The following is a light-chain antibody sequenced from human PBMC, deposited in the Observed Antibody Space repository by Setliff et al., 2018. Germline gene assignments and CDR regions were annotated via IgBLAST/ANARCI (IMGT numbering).Light chain of an antibody. CDR2: GTN. CDR1: SSNIGAGHD. Sequence: QSVLTQPPSVSGAPGQGITISCTGTSSNIGAGHDVHWYQQLPGAAPKLLIFGTNNRPSGVPDQFSGSKSGTSASLAITGLQAADEADYYCQSYDTSLNDYVFGTGTKV. J-gene: IGLJ1*01. V-gene: IGLV1-40*01. CDR3: QSYDTSLNDYV.